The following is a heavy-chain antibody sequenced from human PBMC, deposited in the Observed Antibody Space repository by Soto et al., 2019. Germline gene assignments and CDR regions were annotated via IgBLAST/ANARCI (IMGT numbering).Heavy chain of an antibody. Sequence: PSETLSLTCTVSGASVWSDSYFWTWIRRPPGKGLEWIAYISHTGDTNYNPSLKSRVTISIDTSRNQFSLTVTSVTAADTAVYFCARIVVGVTVDLWGQGSLVPVSS. CDR2: ISHTGDT. J-gene: IGHJ4*02. D-gene: IGHD1-26*01. V-gene: IGHV4-61*01. CDR1: GASVWSDSYF. CDR3: ARIVVGVTVDL.